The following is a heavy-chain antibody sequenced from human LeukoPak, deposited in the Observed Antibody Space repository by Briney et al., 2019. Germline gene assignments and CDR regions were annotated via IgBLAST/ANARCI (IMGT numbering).Heavy chain of an antibody. CDR1: GYTITSFD. J-gene: IGHJ4*02. V-gene: IGHV1-8*02. CDR3: ARGAREVVVVITKYYVDY. CDR2: MNPNSGNT. Sequence: EASVKVSCKASGYTITSFDINWVRQAPGQGLEWMGWMNPNSGNTGYAQKFQGRVTMTRNASISTAYMEVSSLKSEDSAVYYCARGAREVVVVITKYYVDYWGQGTLVTVSS. D-gene: IGHD3-22*01.